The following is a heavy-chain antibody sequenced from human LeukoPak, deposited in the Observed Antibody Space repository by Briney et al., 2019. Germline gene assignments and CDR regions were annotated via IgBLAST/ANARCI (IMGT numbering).Heavy chain of an antibody. CDR2: MNPNSGNT. J-gene: IGHJ4*02. CDR1: GYTFTSYD. Sequence: ASVKVSCKASGYTFTSYDINWVRQATGQRLEWMGWMNPNSGNTGYAQKFQGRVTITRNTSISTAYMELSSLRSEDTAVYYCARGILRFLEWLRTELDYWGQGTLVTVSS. V-gene: IGHV1-8*03. CDR3: ARGILRFLEWLRTELDY. D-gene: IGHD3-3*01.